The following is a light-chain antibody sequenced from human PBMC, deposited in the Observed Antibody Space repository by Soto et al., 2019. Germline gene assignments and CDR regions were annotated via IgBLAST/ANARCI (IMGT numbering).Light chain of an antibody. V-gene: IGKV1-5*01. Sequence: DIQMTQSPSSVSASVGDRVTITCRASQGISTSLAWYQQKPGKAPKPLIYDASSSQSGVPSRFSGSGSGTEFTLTISSLQPDDFATYYCQQYKSHPVTFGQGTRWIS. J-gene: IGKJ1*01. CDR3: QQYKSHPVT. CDR1: QGISTS. CDR2: DAS.